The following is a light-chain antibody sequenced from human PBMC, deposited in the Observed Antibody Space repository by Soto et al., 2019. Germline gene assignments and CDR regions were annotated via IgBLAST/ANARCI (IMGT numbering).Light chain of an antibody. Sequence: GDRVTITCRASQSISSWLAWYQQKPGKAPKLLIYDASTLESGVSARFSGSRSGPDFTLTISSLQPDDFATYYCQQYDDYPWTFGQGTKVDIK. J-gene: IGKJ1*01. V-gene: IGKV1-5*01. CDR3: QQYDDYPWT. CDR1: QSISSW. CDR2: DAS.